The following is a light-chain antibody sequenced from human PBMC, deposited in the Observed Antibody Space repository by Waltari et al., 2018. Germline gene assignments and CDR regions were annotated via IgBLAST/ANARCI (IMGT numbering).Light chain of an antibody. CDR2: AVS. J-gene: IGLJ2*01. Sequence: QSALTQPASVSGSPGQSITISCTGTSSDVGNYKRVSWYQQHPGKAPKLMIYAVSKRPSGGPDRFSGSKSGDMASLTISGLQPEDEAEYFCSSYAGSSKGVFGGGTKVTVL. V-gene: IGLV2-23*02. CDR3: SSYAGSSKGV. CDR1: SSDVGNYKR.